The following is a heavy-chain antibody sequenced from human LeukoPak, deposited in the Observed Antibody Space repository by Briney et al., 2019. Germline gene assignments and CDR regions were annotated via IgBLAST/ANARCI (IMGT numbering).Heavy chain of an antibody. Sequence: ASVKVSCKASGYTFIGYYMYWVRQAPGQGLEWMGWINPSSGGTNYAQKFQGRVTMTRDTSINTAYMELSRLRSDDTAVYYCARDRIGATWGQGTLVTVSS. CDR2: INPSSGGT. CDR1: GYTFIGYY. V-gene: IGHV1-2*02. CDR3: ARDRIGAT. J-gene: IGHJ4*02. D-gene: IGHD1-26*01.